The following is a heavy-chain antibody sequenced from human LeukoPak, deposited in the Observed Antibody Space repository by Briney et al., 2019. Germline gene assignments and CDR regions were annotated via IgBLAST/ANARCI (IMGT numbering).Heavy chain of an antibody. J-gene: IGHJ5*02. Sequence: PSETLSLTCAVYGGSFSGYYRSWIRQPPGKGLEWIGEINHSGSTNYNPSLKSRVTISVDTSKNQFSLKLSSVTAADTAVYYCARLELAAAGSRWFDPWGQGTLVTVSS. V-gene: IGHV4-34*01. D-gene: IGHD6-13*01. CDR2: INHSGST. CDR3: ARLELAAAGSRWFDP. CDR1: GGSFSGYY.